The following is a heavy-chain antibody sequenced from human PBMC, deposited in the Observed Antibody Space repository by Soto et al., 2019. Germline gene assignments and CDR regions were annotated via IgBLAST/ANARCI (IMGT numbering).Heavy chain of an antibody. J-gene: IGHJ4*02. Sequence: SSKASGYTFTSYGISWVRQAPGQGLEWMGWISAYNGNTNYAQKLQGRVTMTTDTSTSTAYMELRSLRSDDTAVYYCARYYYDSSGYYSFDYWGQGXLVTVYS. CDR1: GYTFTSYG. CDR2: ISAYNGNT. D-gene: IGHD3-22*01. V-gene: IGHV1-18*04. CDR3: ARYYYDSSGYYSFDY.